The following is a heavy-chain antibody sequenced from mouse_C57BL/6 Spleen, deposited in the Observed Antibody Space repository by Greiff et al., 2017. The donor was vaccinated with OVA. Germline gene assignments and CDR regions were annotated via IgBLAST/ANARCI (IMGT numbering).Heavy chain of an antibody. J-gene: IGHJ3*01. CDR1: GYTFTDYN. V-gene: IGHV1-18*01. CDR3: ASDSSGSFAY. Sequence: EVKVVESGPELVKPGASVKIPCKASGYTFTDYNMDWVKQSHGKSLEWIGDINPNNGGTIYNQKFKGKATLTVDKSSSTAYMELRSLTSEDTAVYYCASDSSGSFAYWGQGTLVTVSA. D-gene: IGHD3-2*02. CDR2: INPNNGGT.